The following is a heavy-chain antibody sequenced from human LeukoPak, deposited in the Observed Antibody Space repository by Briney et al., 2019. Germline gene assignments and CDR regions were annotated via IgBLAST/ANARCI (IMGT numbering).Heavy chain of an antibody. J-gene: IGHJ4*02. V-gene: IGHV4-59*01. Sequence: PSETLSLTCTVSGGSISSYYCSWIRQPPGKGLEWIGYIYYSGSTNYNPSLKSRVTISVDTSKNQFSLKLSSVTAADTAVYYCASCYCSGGSCSDYWGQGTLVTVSS. D-gene: IGHD2-15*01. CDR3: ASCYCSGGSCSDY. CDR2: IYYSGST. CDR1: GGSISSYY.